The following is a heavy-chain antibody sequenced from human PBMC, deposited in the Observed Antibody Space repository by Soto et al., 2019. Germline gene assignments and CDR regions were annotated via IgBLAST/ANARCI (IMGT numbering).Heavy chain of an antibody. J-gene: IGHJ6*02. Sequence: TVSGGSISSYYWSWIRQPPGKGLEWIGYIYYSGSTNYNPSLKSRVTISVDTSKNQFSLKLSSVTAADTAVYYCARDGAGIAAAGTYYYYGMDVWGQGTTVTVSS. CDR2: IYYSGST. D-gene: IGHD6-13*01. V-gene: IGHV4-59*01. CDR1: GGSISSYY. CDR3: ARDGAGIAAAGTYYYYGMDV.